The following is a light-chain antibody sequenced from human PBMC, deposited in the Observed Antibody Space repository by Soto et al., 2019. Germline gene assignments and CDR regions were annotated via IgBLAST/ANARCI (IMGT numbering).Light chain of an antibody. Sequence: EIVLTQSPGTLSLSPGERATLSCRASQNVGSRYLAWYQQKPGQAPSLLLYGTSNRATGIPNRFSGSGSGTDFSLTISRLEPRNLTVYYCQQYGSPPQTFGQGTKGEIK. CDR2: GTS. CDR3: QQYGSPPQT. CDR1: QNVGSRY. V-gene: IGKV3-20*01. J-gene: IGKJ1*01.